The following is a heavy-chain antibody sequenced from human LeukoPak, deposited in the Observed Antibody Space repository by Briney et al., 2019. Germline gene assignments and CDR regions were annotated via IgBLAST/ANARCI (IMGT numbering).Heavy chain of an antibody. D-gene: IGHD6-13*01. CDR3: AKDRDSLYSSSWYFAH. CDR2: ISYDGTNK. V-gene: IGHV3-30*18. Sequence: GGSLRLSCAASGFTFSSYGMHWVRQAPGKGLEWVAVISYDGTNKYYVDSVKGRFTISRDNSKNTLYLQMNSLRAEDTAVYYCAKDRDSLYSSSWYFAHWGQGTLVTVSS. CDR1: GFTFSSYG. J-gene: IGHJ4*02.